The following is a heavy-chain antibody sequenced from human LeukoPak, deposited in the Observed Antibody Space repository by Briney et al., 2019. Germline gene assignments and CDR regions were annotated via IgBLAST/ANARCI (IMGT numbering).Heavy chain of an antibody. D-gene: IGHD6-13*01. Sequence: ASVKVSCKASGYTFTGYYMHWVRQAPGQGLEWMGWMNPNSGNTGYAQKFQGRVTMTRDTSISTAYMELSRLRSDDTAVYYCARAAKAAAGTNYYYYMDVWGKGTTVTVSS. V-gene: IGHV1-2*02. J-gene: IGHJ6*03. CDR2: MNPNSGNT. CDR1: GYTFTGYY. CDR3: ARAAKAAAGTNYYYYMDV.